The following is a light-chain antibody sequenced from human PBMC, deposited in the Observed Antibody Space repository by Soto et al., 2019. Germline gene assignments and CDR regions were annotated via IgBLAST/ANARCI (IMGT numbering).Light chain of an antibody. J-gene: IGLJ3*02. CDR3: SSYTSSSTRV. Sequence: QSALTQPASVSGSPGQSITISCTGTSSDVGGYNYVSWYQQHPGKAPKLMIYEVSNRPSGVSNLFSASKSGNTASLTTSGLQAEDEADYYCSSYTSSSTRVFGGGTKLTVL. CDR2: EVS. V-gene: IGLV2-14*01. CDR1: SSDVGGYNY.